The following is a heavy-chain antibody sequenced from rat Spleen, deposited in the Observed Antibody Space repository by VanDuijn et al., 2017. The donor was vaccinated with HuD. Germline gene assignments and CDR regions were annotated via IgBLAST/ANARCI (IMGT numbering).Heavy chain of an antibody. CDR2: ISYDGGST. D-gene: IGHD1-11*01. CDR1: GFTFSDYY. CDR3: ARRKGIRGGY. Sequence: EVQLVESGGGLVQPGRSLKLSCAASGFTFSDYYMAWVRQAPTKGLEWVASISYDGGSTYYRDSVKGRFTISRDNAKSSLYLQMDSLRSEDTATYYCARRKGIRGGYWGQGVMVTVSS. J-gene: IGHJ2*01. V-gene: IGHV5-20*01.